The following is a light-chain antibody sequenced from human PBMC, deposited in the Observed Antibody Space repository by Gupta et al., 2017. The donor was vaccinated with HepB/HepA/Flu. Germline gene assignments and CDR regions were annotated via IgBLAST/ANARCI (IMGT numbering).Light chain of an antibody. J-gene: IGLJ3*02. CDR2: RHN. CDR1: SSNIGSNY. V-gene: IGLV1-47*01. Sequence: QSVLTQPPSASGTPGQRVTISCSGSSSNIGSNYVFWYQQFPGTAPKLLIYRHNQRPSGVPDRFSGSKSGTSASLAISGLRSEDEAEYFCAAWDDSLSGWVFGGGTKLTVL. CDR3: AAWDDSLSGWV.